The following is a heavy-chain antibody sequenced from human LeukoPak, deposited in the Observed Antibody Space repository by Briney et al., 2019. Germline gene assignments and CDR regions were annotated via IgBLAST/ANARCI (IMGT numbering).Heavy chain of an antibody. CDR1: GGSISSHY. CDR3: ARGASQGSSDGYNSFPFDY. D-gene: IGHD5-24*01. CDR2: INHSGST. Sequence: PSETLSLTCVVSGGSISSHYWSWIRQPPGKGLEWIGEINHSGSTNYNPSLKSRVTISVDTSKNQFSLKLSSVTAADTAVYYCARGASQGSSDGYNSFPFDYWGQGTLVTVSS. V-gene: IGHV4-34*01. J-gene: IGHJ4*02.